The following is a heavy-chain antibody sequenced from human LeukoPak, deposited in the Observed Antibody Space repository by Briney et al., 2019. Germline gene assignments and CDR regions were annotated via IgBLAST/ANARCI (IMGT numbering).Heavy chain of an antibody. J-gene: IGHJ5*02. D-gene: IGHD1-1*01. CDR3: ARVGNWNDRNWFDP. CDR2: INPNSGGT. V-gene: IGHV1-2*02. CDR1: GYTFTGYY. Sequence: GASVKVSCKASGYTFTGYYMHWVRQAPGQGLEWMGWINPNSGGTNYAQKFQGRVTMTRDTSISTAYMELSRLRSDDTAVYYCARVGNWNDRNWFDPWGQGTLVTVSS.